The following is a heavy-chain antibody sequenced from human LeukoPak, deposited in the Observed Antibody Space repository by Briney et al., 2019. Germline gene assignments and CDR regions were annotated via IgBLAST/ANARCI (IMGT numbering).Heavy chain of an antibody. CDR1: GFTFSSYW. CDR3: ARDFDYSNYDRYFDY. V-gene: IGHV3-7*05. CDR2: IKQDGSEK. D-gene: IGHD4-11*01. Sequence: GGSLRLSCAASGFTFSSYWMTWVRQAPGKGLEWVANIKQDGSEKYYADSVKGRFTISRDNSKNTLYLQMNSLRADDTAVYYCARDFDYSNYDRYFDYWGQGTLVTVSS. J-gene: IGHJ4*02.